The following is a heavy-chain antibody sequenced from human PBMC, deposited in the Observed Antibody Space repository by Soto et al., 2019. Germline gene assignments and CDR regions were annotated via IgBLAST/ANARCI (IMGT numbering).Heavy chain of an antibody. CDR2: NSRTSGSI. J-gene: IGHJ3*02. CDR1: GFNFDDYA. D-gene: IGHD3-10*01. V-gene: IGHV3-9*01. CDR3: AKGESDAFDI. Sequence: GRSLRLSWAASGFNFDDYAMHWVRQAPGKGLKWVSDNSRTSGSIGYADSVKGRFTISRDNAKNSLYLQMNSLRAEDTALNYWAKGESDAFDIWGQGTIVTVSS.